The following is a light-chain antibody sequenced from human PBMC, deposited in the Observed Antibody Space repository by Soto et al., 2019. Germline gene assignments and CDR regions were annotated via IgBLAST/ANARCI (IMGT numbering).Light chain of an antibody. CDR3: HQYGSSPFT. Sequence: EIVLTQSPGTLSLSPGERATLSCRASQSVRSSFLAWYQQKPGQAPRLLIYGASTRAIGIPDRFSGSGSETDFTLTISRLEPEDFAVYHCHQYGSSPFTFGGGTKVEIK. CDR1: QSVRSSF. J-gene: IGKJ4*01. CDR2: GAS. V-gene: IGKV3-20*01.